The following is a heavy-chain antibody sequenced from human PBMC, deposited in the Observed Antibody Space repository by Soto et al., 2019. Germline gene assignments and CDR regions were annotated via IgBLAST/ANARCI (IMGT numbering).Heavy chain of an antibody. D-gene: IGHD3-10*01. Sequence: PGGSLRLSCAASGFTFNTYWMHWVRQAPGKGLVWISRINSDGSIADYADSVRGRITISRDNTKNTVYLQMNSLRVEDTAVYYYARAKASGTTDIDTWCRRTPVTVSS. CDR3: ARAKASGTTDIDT. J-gene: IGHJ5*02. CDR2: INSDGSIA. CDR1: GFTFNTYW. V-gene: IGHV3-74*01.